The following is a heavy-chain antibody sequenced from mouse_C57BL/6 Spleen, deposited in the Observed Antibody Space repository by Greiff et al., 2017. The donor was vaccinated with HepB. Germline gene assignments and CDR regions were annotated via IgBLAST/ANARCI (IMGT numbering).Heavy chain of an antibody. CDR2: ISDGGSYT. CDR1: GFTFSSYA. D-gene: IGHD1-1*01. V-gene: IGHV5-4*01. Sequence: EVHLVESGGGLVKPGGSLKLSCAASGFTFSSYAMSWVRQTPEKRLEWVATISDGGSYTYYPDNVKGRFTISRDNAKNNLYLQMSHLKSEDTAMYYCARDTDYYGSSYDAMDYWGQGTSVTVSS. J-gene: IGHJ4*01. CDR3: ARDTDYYGSSYDAMDY.